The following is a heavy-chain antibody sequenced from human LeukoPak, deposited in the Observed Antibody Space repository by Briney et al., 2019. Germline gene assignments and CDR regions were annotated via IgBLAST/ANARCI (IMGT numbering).Heavy chain of an antibody. V-gene: IGHV4-4*07. CDR1: GGSINFYY. J-gene: IGHJ4*02. D-gene: IGHD6-13*01. Sequence: ETLSLTCTVSGGSINFYYWSWIRQPAGKGLEWIGRIYSTGSTNYSPSLKSRVTMSVDKSKNQFSLNLSSVTAADTAVYYCARGIADPYSFDSWGQGTLVAVSS. CDR3: ARGIADPYSFDS. CDR2: IYSTGST.